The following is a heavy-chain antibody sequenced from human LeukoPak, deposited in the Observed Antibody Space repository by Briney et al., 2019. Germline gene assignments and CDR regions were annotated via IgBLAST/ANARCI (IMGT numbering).Heavy chain of an antibody. CDR3: AISCGSESYPIYNYYGLDV. J-gene: IGHJ6*02. D-gene: IGHD3-10*01. CDR2: IYTSGRT. V-gene: IGHV4-61*02. Sequence: SQTLSLTCTLSGGSLSSGSSYWNWIRQPAGKGLEWIGRIYTSGRTNYNPPRKTRLTIAVDTSKNQFSLKLSSTPAADTAVYYCAISCGSESYPIYNYYGLDVWGQGTTVTVSS. CDR1: GGSLSSGSSY.